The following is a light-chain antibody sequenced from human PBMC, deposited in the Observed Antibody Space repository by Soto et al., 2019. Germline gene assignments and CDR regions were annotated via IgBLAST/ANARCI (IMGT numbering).Light chain of an antibody. J-gene: IGLJ2*01. CDR2: GNT. CDR3: QSYESSLSGWI. CDR1: SSNIGAGYE. Sequence: QSVLTQPPSVSGAPGQRVTISCTGSSSNIGAGYEVHWYQQIPGTAPKLLIYGNTNRPSGVPDRFSASKSGTSASLAITGLQAEDEADYYCQSYESSLSGWIFGGGTKL. V-gene: IGLV1-40*01.